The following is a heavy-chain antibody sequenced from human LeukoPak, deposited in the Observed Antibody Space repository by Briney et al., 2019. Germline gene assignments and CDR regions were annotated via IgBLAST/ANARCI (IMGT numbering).Heavy chain of an antibody. CDR3: ASYGSGSYPQFDP. J-gene: IGHJ5*02. CDR2: ISSSSSYI. D-gene: IGHD3-10*01. CDR1: GFTFSSYS. Sequence: GGSLRLSCAASGFTFSSYSTNWVRQAPGKGLEWVSSISSSSSYIYYADSVKGRFTISKDNAKNSLYLQMNSLRAEDTAVYYCASYGSGSYPQFDPWGQGTLVTVSS. V-gene: IGHV3-21*01.